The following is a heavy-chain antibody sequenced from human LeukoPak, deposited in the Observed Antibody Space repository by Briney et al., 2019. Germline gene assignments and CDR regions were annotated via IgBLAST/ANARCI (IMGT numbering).Heavy chain of an antibody. Sequence: PGGSLRLSCAASRFTFSTYAMNWVRQAPGKGLEWVSYISSSSTTIYYADSVMGRFTISRDNAKNSLYLQMNSLRAEDTAVYYCASGWLGVFDYWGQGTLVTVSS. CDR1: RFTFSTYA. D-gene: IGHD6-19*01. CDR2: ISSSSTTI. J-gene: IGHJ4*02. CDR3: ASGWLGVFDY. V-gene: IGHV3-48*01.